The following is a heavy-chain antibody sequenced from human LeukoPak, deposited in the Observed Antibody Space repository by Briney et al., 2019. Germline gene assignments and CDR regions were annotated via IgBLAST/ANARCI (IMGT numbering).Heavy chain of an antibody. J-gene: IGHJ3*02. CDR2: INPSGGST. Sequence: ASVKVSCKASGYTFTSYYMHWVRQAPGQGLEWMGIINPSGGSTSYAQKFQGRVTMTRDTSISTAYMELSRLRSDDTAVYYCAKQDIVGPYDAFDIWGQGTMVTVSS. CDR1: GYTFTSYY. CDR3: AKQDIVGPYDAFDI. V-gene: IGHV1-46*01. D-gene: IGHD3-22*01.